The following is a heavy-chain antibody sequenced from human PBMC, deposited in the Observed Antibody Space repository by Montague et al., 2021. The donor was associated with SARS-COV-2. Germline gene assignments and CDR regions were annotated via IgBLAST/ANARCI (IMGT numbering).Heavy chain of an antibody. D-gene: IGHD6-25*01. CDR1: GGSISDYH. V-gene: IGHV4-34*01. CDR2: IRHSGAT. Sequence: SETLSLTCAVSGGSISDYHWTWIRQPPGKGLQWIGQIRHSGATKYNPSLASRLTISVDTSKNQVSLKLSSVTAAETAVYYCARGAPGFWGQGSLVTVSS. CDR3: ARGAPGF. J-gene: IGHJ4*02.